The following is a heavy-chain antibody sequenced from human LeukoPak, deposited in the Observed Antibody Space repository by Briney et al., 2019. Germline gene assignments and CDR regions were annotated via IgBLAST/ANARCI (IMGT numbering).Heavy chain of an antibody. J-gene: IGHJ4*02. CDR1: GFTFSSYA. CDR3: ASILRSSSGYYFDY. Sequence: GGSLRLSCSASGFTFSSYAMHWVRQAPGKGLEYVSGITYNGGSTYYADSVKGRFTISRDNSKNTLYLQMSSLRAEDTAVYYCASILRSSSGYYFDYWGQGTLVTVSS. D-gene: IGHD3-10*01. V-gene: IGHV3-64D*06. CDR2: ITYNGGST.